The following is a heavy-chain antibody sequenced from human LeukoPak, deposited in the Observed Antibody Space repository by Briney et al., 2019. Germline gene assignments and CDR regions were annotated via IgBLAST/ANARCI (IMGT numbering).Heavy chain of an antibody. CDR1: GVSISHYY. CDR2: IYYSGST. CDR3: ARGVGIAAAGKFDY. Sequence: SETLSLTCTVSGVSISHYYWNWIRQPPGKGLEWIGNIYYSGSTNYNPSLKSRVTISLDTSKNQFSLKLSSVTTADTAVYFCARGVGIAAAGKFDYWGQGTLVTVSS. J-gene: IGHJ4*02. V-gene: IGHV4-59*01. D-gene: IGHD6-13*01.